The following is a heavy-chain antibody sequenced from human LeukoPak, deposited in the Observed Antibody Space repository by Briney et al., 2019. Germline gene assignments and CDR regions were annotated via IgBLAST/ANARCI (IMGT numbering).Heavy chain of an antibody. CDR1: GGSISSSSYY. CDR2: IYYSGST. CDR3: ATYYSSSWYSFDY. D-gene: IGHD6-13*01. V-gene: IGHV4-39*01. J-gene: IGHJ4*02. Sequence: PSETLSLTCTVSGGSISSSSYYWGWIRQPPGKGLEWIGSIYYSGSTYYNPSLKSRVTISVDTSKNQFSLKLSSATAADTAVYYCATYYSSSWYSFDYWGQGTLVTVSS.